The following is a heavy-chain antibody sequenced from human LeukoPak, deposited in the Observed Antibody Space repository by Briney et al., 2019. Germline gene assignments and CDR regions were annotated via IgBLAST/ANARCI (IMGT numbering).Heavy chain of an antibody. CDR2: FSSSCSSI. J-gene: IGHJ4*02. Sequence: PGGSLRLSCAASGFTFRDYYTSCIPQAPRKGLEWVSLFSSSCSSISYAYSVKGRFTISRDNAKYSLYLQMNSLRAEDTAVYYCARLIVGATAVFDYWGQGTLVTVSS. D-gene: IGHD1-26*01. V-gene: IGHV3-11*01. CDR3: ARLIVGATAVFDY. CDR1: GFTFRDYY.